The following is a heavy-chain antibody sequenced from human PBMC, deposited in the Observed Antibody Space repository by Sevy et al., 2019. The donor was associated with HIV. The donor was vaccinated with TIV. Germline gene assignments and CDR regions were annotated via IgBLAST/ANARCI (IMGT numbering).Heavy chain of an antibody. CDR2: IWYDGSNK. CDR1: GFTFSSYG. D-gene: IGHD2-2*01. J-gene: IGHJ4*02. V-gene: IGHV3-33*06. Sequence: GGSLRLSCAASGFTFSSYGMHWVRQAPGKGLEWVAVIWYDGSNKFYADSVKGRFTISRDNSENTLYLQMNSLRAEDTAVYYCAKGRHCSSTSCLYSHFDCWGQGTLVTVSS. CDR3: AKGRHCSSTSCLYSHFDC.